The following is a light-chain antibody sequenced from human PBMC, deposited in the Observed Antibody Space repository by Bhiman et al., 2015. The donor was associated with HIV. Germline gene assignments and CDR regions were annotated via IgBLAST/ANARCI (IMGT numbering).Light chain of an antibody. CDR3: SSLTSSLTYV. CDR1: TSDVGTYNY. J-gene: IGLJ1*01. CDR2: DVT. V-gene: IGLV2-14*03. Sequence: SVSGSPGQSITISCTGTTSDVGTYNYVSWYQQHPGKAPKLIIYDVTKRPSGVSNRFSGSKSGNTASLTISGLQAEDEGDYYCSSLTSSLTYVFGTGTNVTVL.